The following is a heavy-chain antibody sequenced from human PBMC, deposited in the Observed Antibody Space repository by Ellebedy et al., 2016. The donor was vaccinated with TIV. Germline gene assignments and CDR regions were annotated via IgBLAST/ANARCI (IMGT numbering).Heavy chain of an antibody. J-gene: IGHJ4*02. Sequence: GESLKISCAASGFIFSSYSMNWVRQAPGKGLEWVSYISTSSNYIFYADSVKGRFTISRDNAKNSLFLQMNSLRAEDTAVYYCARATSIGDYIYYWGQGTLVSVSS. D-gene: IGHD2/OR15-2a*01. CDR2: ISTSSNYI. CDR1: GFIFSSYS. V-gene: IGHV3-21*01. CDR3: ARATSIGDYIYY.